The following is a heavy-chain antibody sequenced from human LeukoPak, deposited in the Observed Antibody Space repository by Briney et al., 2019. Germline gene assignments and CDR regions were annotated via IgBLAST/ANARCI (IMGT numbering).Heavy chain of an antibody. V-gene: IGHV4-39*01. CDR1: GDSIRSTNSY. J-gene: IGHJ4*02. CDR2: ISYNGGT. CDR3: ARRDGYNSYYFDY. D-gene: IGHD5-24*01. Sequence: SETLSLTCTVSGDSIRSTNSYWAWIRQSPGKGLEWIGTISYNGGTYYNPSLKSRITISADTSKNQFSLKLTSVTAADTSVYYCARRDGYNSYYFDYWGQGTLVTVSS.